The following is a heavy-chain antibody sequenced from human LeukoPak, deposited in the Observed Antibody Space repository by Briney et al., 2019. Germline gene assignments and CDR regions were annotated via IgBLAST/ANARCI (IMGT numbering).Heavy chain of an antibody. Sequence: SETLSLTCAVYGGSFSGYYWSWIRQPPGKGLEWIGEINHSGSTNYNPSLKSRVTISVDTSKNQFSLKLSSVTAADTAVYYCARGCWLRRYFDYWGQGTLVTVSS. V-gene: IGHV4-34*01. CDR3: ARGCWLRRYFDY. CDR2: INHSGST. D-gene: IGHD5-12*01. CDR1: GGSFSGYY. J-gene: IGHJ4*02.